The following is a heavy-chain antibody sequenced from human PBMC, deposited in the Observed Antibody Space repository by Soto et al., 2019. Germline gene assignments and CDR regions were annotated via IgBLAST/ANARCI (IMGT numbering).Heavy chain of an antibody. V-gene: IGHV3-11*06. D-gene: IGHD3-3*01. J-gene: IGHJ5*02. Sequence: GGSLRLSCAASGFTFSGYYMSWIRQAPGKGLEWVSYISSSSSYTNYADSVKGRFTISRDNAKNSLYLQMNSLRAEDTAVYYCARDLNNYDLWTGYLDSDWFDPWGQGNLVTVSS. CDR2: ISSSSSYT. CDR3: ARDLNNYDLWTGYLDSDWFDP. CDR1: GFTFSGYY.